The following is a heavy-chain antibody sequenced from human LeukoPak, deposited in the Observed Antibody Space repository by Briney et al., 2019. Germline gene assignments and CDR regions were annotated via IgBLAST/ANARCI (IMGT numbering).Heavy chain of an antibody. V-gene: IGHV4-34*01. J-gene: IGHJ4*02. D-gene: IGHD2-21*02. CDR3: ARRDCGGDCSPFDY. Sequence: SETLSLTCAVYGGSFSGYYWSWIRQPPGKGLEWIGSIYHSGSTYYNPSLKSRVTISVDTSKNQFSLKLSSVTAADTAVYYCARRDCGGDCSPFDYWGQGTLVTVSS. CDR2: IYHSGST. CDR1: GGSFSGYY.